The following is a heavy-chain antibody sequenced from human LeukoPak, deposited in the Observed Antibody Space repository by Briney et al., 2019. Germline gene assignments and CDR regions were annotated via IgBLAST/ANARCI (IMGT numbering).Heavy chain of an antibody. CDR2: IWYDGSNK. Sequence: GGSLRLSCAASGFTFSSYGMHWVRQAPGKGLEWVAVIWYDGSNKYYADSMKGRFTISRDNSKNTLYLQMNSLRAEDTAVYYCAREFYYYESSGPPFDYWGQGTLVTVSS. J-gene: IGHJ4*02. V-gene: IGHV3-33*01. CDR3: AREFYYYESSGPPFDY. D-gene: IGHD3-22*01. CDR1: GFTFSSYG.